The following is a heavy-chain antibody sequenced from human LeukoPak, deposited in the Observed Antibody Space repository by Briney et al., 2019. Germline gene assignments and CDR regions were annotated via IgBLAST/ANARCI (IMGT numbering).Heavy chain of an antibody. CDR3: ANGGWGDDC. Sequence: QAGGSLRLSCAASGSTFSSYGMSWVRQAPGKGLEWVSAISGSGGSTYYADSVKGRFTISRDNSKNTLYLQMNSLRAEDTAVYYCANGGWGDDCWGQGTLVTVSS. CDR2: ISGSGGST. J-gene: IGHJ4*02. CDR1: GSTFSSYG. V-gene: IGHV3-23*01. D-gene: IGHD3-16*01.